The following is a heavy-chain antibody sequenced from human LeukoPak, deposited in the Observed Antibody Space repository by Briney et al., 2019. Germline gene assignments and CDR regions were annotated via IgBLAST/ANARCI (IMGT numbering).Heavy chain of an antibody. D-gene: IGHD5-18*01. Sequence: GGSLRLSCAASGFTFSSYEMNWVRQAPGKGLEWVSYISSSGSIIYYADFVKGRFTISRDNAKNSLYLQMNSLRAEDTAVYYCARARYSYTGIIDYWGQGTLVTVSS. CDR2: ISSSGSII. CDR1: GFTFSSYE. CDR3: ARARYSYTGIIDY. V-gene: IGHV3-48*03. J-gene: IGHJ4*02.